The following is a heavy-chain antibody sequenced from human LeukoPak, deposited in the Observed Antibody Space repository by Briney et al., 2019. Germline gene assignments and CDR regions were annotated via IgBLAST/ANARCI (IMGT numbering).Heavy chain of an antibody. CDR1: GFTFDDYA. J-gene: IGHJ5*02. CDR3: AKAGSGRYHNNWFDP. D-gene: IGHD1-26*01. Sequence: GGSLRLSCAASGFTFDDYAMHWVRQGPVKGLEWVSGISWNGGFIGYADSVRGRFTISRDNAKNSLYLQMDSLRDEDTALYYCAKAGSGRYHNNWFDPWGQGTLVTVSS. CDR2: ISWNGGFI. V-gene: IGHV3-9*01.